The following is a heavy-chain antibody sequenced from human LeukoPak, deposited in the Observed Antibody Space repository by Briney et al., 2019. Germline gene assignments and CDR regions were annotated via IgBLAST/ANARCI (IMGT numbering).Heavy chain of an antibody. Sequence: GGSLRLSCAGSGFPFSSYPISWVRQAPGKGLEWVSVIYSGGSTYYADSVKGRFTISRDNSKNTLYLQMNSLRAEDTAVYYCARGRAWQLVPFDYWGQGTLVAVSS. CDR2: IYSGGST. J-gene: IGHJ4*02. CDR3: ARGRAWQLVPFDY. D-gene: IGHD6-6*01. CDR1: GFPFSSYP. V-gene: IGHV3-53*01.